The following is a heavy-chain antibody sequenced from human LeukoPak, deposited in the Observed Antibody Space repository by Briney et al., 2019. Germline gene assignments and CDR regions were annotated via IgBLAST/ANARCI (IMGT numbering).Heavy chain of an antibody. CDR1: GFTFSSYS. V-gene: IGHV3-21*01. CDR3: ARDHTRFDY. Sequence: GGSLRLSCAASGFTFSSYSMNWVRQAPGKGLERVSYITSSSSYIYYADSVKGRFTISRDNAKNSLYLQMNSLRAEDTAVYYCARDHTRFDYWGQGTLVTVSS. J-gene: IGHJ4*02. CDR2: ITSSSSYI.